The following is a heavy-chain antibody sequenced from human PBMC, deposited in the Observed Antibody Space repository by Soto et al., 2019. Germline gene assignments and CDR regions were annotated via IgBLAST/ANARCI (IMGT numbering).Heavy chain of an antibody. CDR1: GGPLHSFF. D-gene: IGHD6-13*01. Sequence: PSEAPSLPFPFSGGPLHSFFWGWVRQPPREGMEWIGYIYYSGSTNYNPSLKSRVTISVDTSKNQFSLKLSSVTAADTAVYYCARRVPDSSTSYYYYYMDVWGKGTTVTVSS. CDR2: IYYSGST. CDR3: ARRVPDSSTSYYYYYMDV. V-gene: IGHV4-59*08. J-gene: IGHJ6*03.